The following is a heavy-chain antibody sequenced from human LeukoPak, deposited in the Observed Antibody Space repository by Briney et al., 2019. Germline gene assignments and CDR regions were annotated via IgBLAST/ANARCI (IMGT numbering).Heavy chain of an antibody. CDR2: INHIGST. CDR3: ASLTVVVPAAIESNYYYYGMDV. J-gene: IGHJ6*02. V-gene: IGHV4-34*01. D-gene: IGHD2-2*01. CDR1: GGSFSGYY. Sequence: PSETLSLTCAVYGGSFSGYYWSWIRQPPGKGLDWIGEINHIGSTNYNPSLKSRVTISVDTSKNQFSLKLSSVTAADTAVYYCASLTVVVPAAIESNYYYYGMDVWGQGTTVTVSS.